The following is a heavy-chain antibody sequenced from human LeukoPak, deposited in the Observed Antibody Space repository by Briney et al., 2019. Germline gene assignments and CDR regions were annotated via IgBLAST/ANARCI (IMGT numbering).Heavy chain of an antibody. CDR3: AKVASLCTSTSCVRGGFDY. D-gene: IGHD2-2*01. CDR1: GFTFSSYD. V-gene: IGHV3-23*01. CDR2: LSGSGGNT. Sequence: GGSLRLSCTASGFTFSSYDMSWVRQAPGKGLEWVSALSGSGGNTYYADSVKGRFTISRDNSKNTLYLQMNSVRAEDTAKYYCAKVASLCTSTSCVRGGFDYWGQGTLVTVSS. J-gene: IGHJ4*02.